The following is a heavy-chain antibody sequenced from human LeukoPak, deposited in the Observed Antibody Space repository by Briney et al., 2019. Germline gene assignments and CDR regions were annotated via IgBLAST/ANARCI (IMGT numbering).Heavy chain of an antibody. Sequence: SETLSLTCTVSGGSISSSRYYWGWIRQPPGKGLEWIGSIYYSGSTYYNPSLKSRVTISVDTSKTQFSLKLSSVTAADTAVYYCARLSPFSDYWGQGTLVTVSS. J-gene: IGHJ4*02. CDR3: ARLSPFSDY. CDR2: IYYSGST. CDR1: GGSISSSRYY. V-gene: IGHV4-39*01.